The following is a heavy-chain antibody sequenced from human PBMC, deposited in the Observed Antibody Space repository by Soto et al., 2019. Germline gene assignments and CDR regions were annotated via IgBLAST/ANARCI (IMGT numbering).Heavy chain of an antibody. CDR2: LSTRGDT. CDR3: AREPRYCRGGSCSITGDAYDI. D-gene: IGHD2-15*01. CDR1: GFIVSDTY. Sequence: EVQLVESGGGLVQPGGSLRLSCTASGFIVSDTYVHWVRQAPGQGLEWVSGLSTRGDTHYADSVRGRFSLSRHISDNTSHLQMKNLRVEYTAVYYCAREPRYCRGGSCSITGDAYDIWGKGTMVTVSS. J-gene: IGHJ3*02. V-gene: IGHV3-66*01.